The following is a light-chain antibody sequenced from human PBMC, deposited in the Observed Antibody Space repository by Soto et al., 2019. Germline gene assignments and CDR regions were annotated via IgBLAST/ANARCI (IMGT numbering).Light chain of an antibody. CDR2: LGS. J-gene: IGKJ1*01. Sequence: EIVMTQSPLSLSVTPGEPASISCRSSQTLLHTNGYNYLDWYLQKPGQSQQLLIYLGSNLSTGVPDRLRGSGSGTKLTRRISRVEAEDVGVYYCMQALQSPRTFGQRTKEQIK. V-gene: IGKV2-28*01. CDR3: MQALQSPRT. CDR1: QTLLHTNGYNY.